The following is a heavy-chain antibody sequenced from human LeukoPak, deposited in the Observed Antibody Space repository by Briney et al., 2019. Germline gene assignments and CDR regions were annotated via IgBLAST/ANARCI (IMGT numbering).Heavy chain of an antibody. Sequence: PGRSLRLSCTASGFTFSNYGIHWVRQAPGKKLEGVAVIFHDGSKTYYGESVKGRFTISRDNSRNTVSLQMNSLTADDTAVYYCARDQAHYFSLADYWGQGSLVTVSS. D-gene: IGHD2/OR15-2a*01. CDR2: IFHDGSKT. J-gene: IGHJ4*02. V-gene: IGHV3-33*01. CDR3: ARDQAHYFSLADY. CDR1: GFTFSNYG.